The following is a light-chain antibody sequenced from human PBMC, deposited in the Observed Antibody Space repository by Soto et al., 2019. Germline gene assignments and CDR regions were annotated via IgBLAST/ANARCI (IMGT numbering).Light chain of an antibody. CDR3: QQNSNWPEA. CDR2: GAS. V-gene: IGKV3-15*01. J-gene: IGKJ1*01. Sequence: EIVMTHSPATLSVSPWERATLSCRASQSVSSNLAWYQQKPGQAPRLPIYGASTRATGIPARFSGSGSGTEFTLTISSLQSEDFAVYYCQQNSNWPEAFGQGTKV. CDR1: QSVSSN.